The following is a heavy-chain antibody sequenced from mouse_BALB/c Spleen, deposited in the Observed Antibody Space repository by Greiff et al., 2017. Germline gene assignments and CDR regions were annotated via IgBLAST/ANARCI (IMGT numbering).Heavy chain of an antibody. J-gene: IGHJ4*01. Sequence: QVQLQQPGAELVKPGASVKLSCKASGYTFTSYWMHWVKQRPGQGLEWIGEINPSNGRTNYNEKFKSKATLTVDKSSSTAYMQLSSLTSEDSAVYYCARSYGPAYAMDYWGQGTSVTVSS. CDR1: GYTFTSYW. CDR3: ARSYGPAYAMDY. D-gene: IGHD1-1*02. CDR2: INPSNGRT. V-gene: IGHV1S81*02.